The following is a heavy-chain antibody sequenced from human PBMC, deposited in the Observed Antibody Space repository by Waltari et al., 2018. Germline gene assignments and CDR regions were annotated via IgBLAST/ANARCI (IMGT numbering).Heavy chain of an antibody. CDR1: GFTFSSYG. V-gene: IGHV3-30*18. D-gene: IGHD6-13*01. CDR3: AKDRRYSCSSVFDY. J-gene: IGHJ4*02. CDR2: ISYAGSNK. Sequence: QLQLVESGGGVVQPGRSLRLSCAASGFTFSSYGMHWVRQAPGKGLEWVAGISYAGSNKYSADSVKGRFTSSRDTSKNTLYLQMNSRGAEDTAVYYCAKDRRYSCSSVFDYWGQGTLVTVSS.